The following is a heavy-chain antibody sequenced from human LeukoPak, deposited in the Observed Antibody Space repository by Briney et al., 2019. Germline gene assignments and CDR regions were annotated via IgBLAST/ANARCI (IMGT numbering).Heavy chain of an antibody. V-gene: IGHV3-23*01. J-gene: IGHJ4*02. CDR3: AKDQAHYYDSSGYYYPD. Sequence: GGSLRLSCAASGFTFSSYAMSWVRQAPGKGLEWVSAISGSGGSTYYADSVKGRFTISRDNSKNTLYLQMNSLRAEDTAVYYCAKDQAHYYDSSGYYYPDWGQGTLVTVSS. D-gene: IGHD3-22*01. CDR2: ISGSGGST. CDR1: GFTFSSYA.